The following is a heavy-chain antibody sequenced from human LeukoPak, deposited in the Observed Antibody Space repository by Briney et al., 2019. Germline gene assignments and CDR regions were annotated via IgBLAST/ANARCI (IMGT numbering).Heavy chain of an antibody. D-gene: IGHD1-1*01. CDR2: ISHTGLT. V-gene: IGHV4-34*01. Sequence: SETLSLTCAVYGGSSSDYYWTLIRQTPGKGLEWIGEISHTGLTGSNPSLKSRVTIFVDPSKKQFSLRMTSVTAADTGVYYCARVPDITARPCDTWGPGTLVTVSS. J-gene: IGHJ5*02. CDR1: GGSSSDYY. CDR3: ARVPDITARPCDT.